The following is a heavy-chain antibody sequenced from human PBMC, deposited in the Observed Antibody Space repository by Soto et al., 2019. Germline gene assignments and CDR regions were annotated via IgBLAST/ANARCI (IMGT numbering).Heavy chain of an antibody. J-gene: IGHJ4*02. D-gene: IGHD5-18*01. V-gene: IGHV4-59*08. CDR1: GGSLSSYF. CDR3: ARHGAIYSNSWYDFDY. Sequence: SETLSLTCTVSGGSLSSYFWSWIRQPPGKGLEWVGYMYNSVSANYNPSLKSRVTISVDMSQNQFSLKLTSVTAADTAVYYCARHGAIYSNSWYDFDYWGQGTLVTVS. CDR2: MYNSVSA.